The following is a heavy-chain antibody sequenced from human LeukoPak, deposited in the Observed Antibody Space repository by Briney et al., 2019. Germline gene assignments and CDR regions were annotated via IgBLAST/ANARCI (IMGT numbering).Heavy chain of an antibody. CDR3: ASSVNGDYGTWSFDY. V-gene: IGHV1-18*01. CDR2: ISAYNGNT. D-gene: IGHD4-17*01. CDR1: GYTFTSYG. J-gene: IGHJ4*02. Sequence: ASVKVSCKASGYTFTSYGISWVRQAPGQGLEWMGWISAYNGNTNYAQKLQGRVTMTTDTSTSTAYMELRSLRSDDTAVYYCASSVNGDYGTWSFDYWGQGTLVTVSS.